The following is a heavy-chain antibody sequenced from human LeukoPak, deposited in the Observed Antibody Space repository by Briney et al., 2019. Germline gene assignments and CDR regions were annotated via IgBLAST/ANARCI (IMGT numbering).Heavy chain of an antibody. J-gene: IGHJ3*02. CDR1: GGSISSSGYY. D-gene: IGHD1-26*01. Sequence: KASETLSLTCTVSGGSISSSGYYWGWIRQPPGKGLEWIGSIYYSGSTYYNPSLKSRVTISVDTSKNQFSLKLSSVTAADTAVYYCARPAIRGSRTAFDIWGQGTMVTVSS. V-gene: IGHV4-39*01. CDR2: IYYSGST. CDR3: ARPAIRGSRTAFDI.